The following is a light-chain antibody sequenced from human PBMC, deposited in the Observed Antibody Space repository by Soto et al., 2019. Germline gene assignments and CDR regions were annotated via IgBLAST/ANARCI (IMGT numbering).Light chain of an antibody. V-gene: IGLV2-8*01. Sequence: QSVLTQPPSASGAPGQSVTISCTGTSSDVGGYNSVSWYQEHPGKAPKLSIDAVSERPSGVPDRFSGSKSGNTASLTVSGLQAEDEADYYCNSFAGSNNLSVFGTGTKVTVL. CDR3: NSFAGSNNLSV. CDR1: SSDVGGYNS. CDR2: AVS. J-gene: IGLJ1*01.